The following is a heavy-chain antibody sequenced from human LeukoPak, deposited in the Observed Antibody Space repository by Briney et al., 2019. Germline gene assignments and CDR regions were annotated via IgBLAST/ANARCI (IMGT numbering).Heavy chain of an antibody. CDR2: IYPGDSDT. Sequence: GESLKISCKGSGYSFTSYWIGWVRQMPAKGLEWMGIIYPGDSDTRYSPSFQGQVTISADKSISTAYLQWSSLKASDTAMYYCARQGGYSGYDPYYFDYWGQGTLVTVSS. CDR1: GYSFTSYW. V-gene: IGHV5-51*01. J-gene: IGHJ4*02. CDR3: ARQGGYSGYDPYYFDY. D-gene: IGHD5-12*01.